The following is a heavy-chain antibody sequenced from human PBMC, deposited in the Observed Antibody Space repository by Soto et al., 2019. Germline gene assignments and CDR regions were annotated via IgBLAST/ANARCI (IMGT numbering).Heavy chain of an antibody. CDR2: ISPSGGST. D-gene: IGHD6-13*01. V-gene: IGHV1-46*01. J-gene: IGHJ4*02. CDR3: ARALTIYSSFDY. CDR1: GYTFTNYY. Sequence: QVQLVQSGAEVKKPGASVKVSCKASGYTFTNYYIHWVRQAPGQGLEWMGVISPSGGSTSYAQKFQCRITMTRDTSTSTVDMEVSSLRFEDTAGYYCARALTIYSSFDYWGQGTLVTVSS.